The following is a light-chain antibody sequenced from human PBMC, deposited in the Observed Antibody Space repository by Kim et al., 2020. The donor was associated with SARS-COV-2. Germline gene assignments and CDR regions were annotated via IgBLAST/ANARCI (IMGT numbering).Light chain of an antibody. CDR2: GKN. V-gene: IGLV3-19*01. Sequence: ALGQTVRITCQGDSLRTYYGSWYQQKPGQAPVVVIYGKNNRPSGIPDRFSGSSSGNTASLTITGAQAEDEADYYCNSRDSSGYHWVFGGGTKLTVL. J-gene: IGLJ3*02. CDR1: SLRTYY. CDR3: NSRDSSGYHWV.